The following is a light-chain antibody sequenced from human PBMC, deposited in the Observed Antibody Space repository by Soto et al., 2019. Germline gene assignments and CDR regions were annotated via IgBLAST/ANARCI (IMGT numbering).Light chain of an antibody. CDR1: QSVSSSY. CDR3: QQYYSTPLT. J-gene: IGKJ4*01. V-gene: IGKV3-20*01. Sequence: EIVLTQSPGTLSLSPGERATLSCRASQSVSSSYLAWYQQKPGQAPRLLIYGASSRATGIPDRFSGSGSGTDFTLSISSLQAGDVAVYYCQQYYSTPLTFGGGTKVEIK. CDR2: GAS.